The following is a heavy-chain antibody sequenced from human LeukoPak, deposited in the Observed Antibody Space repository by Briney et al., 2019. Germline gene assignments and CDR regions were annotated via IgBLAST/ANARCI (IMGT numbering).Heavy chain of an antibody. CDR2: IKYSGST. CDR1: SGSFSGYY. D-gene: IGHD3-9*01. V-gene: IGHV4-34*01. CDR3: ARSERYFATQ. J-gene: IGHJ4*02. Sequence: KASETLSLTCAVYSGSFSGYYWSWTRQPPGKGLEGIGEIKYSGSTTYNPSRKSRVTISVDTSKKQFSLKMTSVADADTAVYYCARSERYFATQWGQGTLVTVSS.